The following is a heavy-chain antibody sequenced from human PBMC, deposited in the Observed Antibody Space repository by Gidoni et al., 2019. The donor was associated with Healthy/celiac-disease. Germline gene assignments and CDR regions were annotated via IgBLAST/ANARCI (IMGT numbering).Heavy chain of an antibody. V-gene: IGHV1-2*04. CDR2: INPNSGGT. CDR3: ARDALRSYGMDV. D-gene: IGHD4-17*01. J-gene: IGHJ6*02. CDR1: GYTFTGYY. Sequence: QVQLVQSGAEVKKPGASVKVSCKAAGYTFTGYYMHWVRQAPGQGLEWMGWINPNSGGTNYAQNFQGWVTMTRDTSISTAYMELSRLRSDDTAVYYCARDALRSYGMDVWGQGTTVTVSS.